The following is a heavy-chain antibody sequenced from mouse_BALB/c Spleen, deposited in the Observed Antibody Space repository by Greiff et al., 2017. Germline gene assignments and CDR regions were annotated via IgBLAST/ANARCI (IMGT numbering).Heavy chain of an antibody. CDR1: GFTFSSYG. CDR2: INSNGGST. CDR3: ARGYDSPWFAY. J-gene: IGHJ3*01. D-gene: IGHD2-4*01. V-gene: IGHV5-6-3*01. Sequence: EVKVVESGGGLVQPGGSLKLSCAASGFTFSSYGMSWVRQTPDKRLELVATINSNGGSTYYPDSVKGRFTISRDNAKNTLYLQMSSLKSEDTAMYYCARGYDSPWFAYWGQGTLVTVSA.